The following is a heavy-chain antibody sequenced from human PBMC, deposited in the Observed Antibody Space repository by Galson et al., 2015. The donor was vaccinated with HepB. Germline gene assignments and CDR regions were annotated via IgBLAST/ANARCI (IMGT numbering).Heavy chain of an antibody. Sequence: SLRLSCGASGFTFSSYGMHWVRQAPGKGLEWVAVIWYDGSNKYYADSVKGRFTISRDNSKNTLYLQMNSLRAEDTAVYYCARVGYCSSTSCYLPLDYWGQGTLVTVSS. CDR1: GFTFSSYG. CDR2: IWYDGSNK. D-gene: IGHD2-2*01. V-gene: IGHV3-33*01. CDR3: ARVGYCSSTSCYLPLDY. J-gene: IGHJ4*02.